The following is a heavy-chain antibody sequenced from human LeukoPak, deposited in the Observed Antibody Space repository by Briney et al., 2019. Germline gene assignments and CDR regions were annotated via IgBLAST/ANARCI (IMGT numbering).Heavy chain of an antibody. Sequence: GGSLRLSCAASGFTVSSNYMSWVRQAPGKGLEWVSVIYTGGSTCYADSVKGRFTISRDNSKNTLYLQMNSLRAEDTAVYYCARDYGDDYGDYRVYWGQGTLVTVSS. CDR3: ARDYGDDYGDYRVY. V-gene: IGHV3-66*02. CDR2: IYTGGST. CDR1: GFTVSSNY. J-gene: IGHJ4*02. D-gene: IGHD4-17*01.